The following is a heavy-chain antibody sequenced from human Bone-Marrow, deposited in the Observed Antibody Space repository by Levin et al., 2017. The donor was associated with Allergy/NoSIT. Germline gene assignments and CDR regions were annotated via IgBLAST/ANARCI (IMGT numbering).Heavy chain of an antibody. CDR2: ISGSGGRT. Sequence: LSLTCADSRFTFNSYAMSWVRQAPGKGLEWVSAISGSGGRTHYADSVKGRFTISRDNSKNTLYLEMNSLRAEDTAVYFCASFAAGSLYYGLDVWGQGTTVTVSS. D-gene: IGHD6-13*01. CDR3: ASFAAGSLYYGLDV. CDR1: RFTFNSYA. V-gene: IGHV3-23*01. J-gene: IGHJ6*02.